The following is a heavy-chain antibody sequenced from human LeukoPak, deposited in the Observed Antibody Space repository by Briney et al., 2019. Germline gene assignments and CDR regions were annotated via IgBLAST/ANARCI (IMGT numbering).Heavy chain of an antibody. CDR1: EFTFSSYA. V-gene: IGHV3-48*01. D-gene: IGHD3-10*01. J-gene: IGHJ4*02. CDR2: ISSSGDTI. Sequence: GGSLRLSCAASEFTFSSYAMNWVRQAPGKGLEWVSYISSSGDTIYYADSVKGRFTISRDNSKNTLYLQMNSLRAEDTAVYYCAKGTDYYGSGRGLDSWGQGTLVSVSS. CDR3: AKGTDYYGSGRGLDS.